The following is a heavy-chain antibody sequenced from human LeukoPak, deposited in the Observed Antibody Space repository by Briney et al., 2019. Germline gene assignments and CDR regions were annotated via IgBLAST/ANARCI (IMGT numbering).Heavy chain of an antibody. CDR3: ARVGQYQLYYRGHWFDP. CDR1: GGSFSGYY. CDR2: INHSGST. V-gene: IGHV4-34*01. Sequence: SETLSLTCAVYGGSFSGYYWSWIRQPPGKGLEWIGEINHSGSTNYNPSLKSRVTISVDTSKNQFSLKLSSVTAAGTAVYYCARVGQYQLYYRGHWFDPWGQGTLVTVSS. J-gene: IGHJ5*02. D-gene: IGHD2-2*01.